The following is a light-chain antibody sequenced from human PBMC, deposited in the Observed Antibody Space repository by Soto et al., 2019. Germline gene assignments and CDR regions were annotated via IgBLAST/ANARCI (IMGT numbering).Light chain of an antibody. Sequence: EIVLTQSPGTLSLSPGERATLSCRASQSVSSTYLAWYQQKPGQAPRLLIYGASSRATGIPDRFSGSGSGTEFTLTIGRLETEDFTVYYCQHYGSQQGFAFGPGNKVDL. CDR1: QSVSSTY. CDR2: GAS. CDR3: QHYGSQQGFA. V-gene: IGKV3-20*01. J-gene: IGKJ3*01.